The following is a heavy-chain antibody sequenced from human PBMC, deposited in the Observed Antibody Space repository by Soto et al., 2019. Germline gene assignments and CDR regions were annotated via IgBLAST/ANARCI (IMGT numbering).Heavy chain of an antibody. J-gene: IGHJ6*02. CDR3: AKDTKGGLGIFGVVIPTYYYGMDV. D-gene: IGHD3-3*01. CDR1: GFTFSSYA. CDR2: ISYDGSNK. Sequence: HPGGSLRLSCAASGFTFSSYAMNWVRQAPGKGLEWVAVISYDGSNKYYADSVKGRFTISRDNSKNTLYLQMNSLRAEDTAVYYCAKDTKGGLGIFGVVIPTYYYGMDVWGQGTTVTVSS. V-gene: IGHV3-30*18.